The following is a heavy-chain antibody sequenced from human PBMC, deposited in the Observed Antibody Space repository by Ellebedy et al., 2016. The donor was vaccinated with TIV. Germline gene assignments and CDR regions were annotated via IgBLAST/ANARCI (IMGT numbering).Heavy chain of an antibody. CDR1: GGSISSYY. V-gene: IGHV4-4*07. D-gene: IGHD1-1*01. J-gene: IGHJ6*02. CDR3: ARGNGPPLPYGMDV. Sequence: SETLSLTCTVSGGSISSYYWSRIRQPAGKGLEWIGRIYTSGSTNYNPSLKSRVTMSVDTSKNQFSLKLSSVTAAETAVYYCARGNGPPLPYGMDVWGQGTTVTVSS. CDR2: IYTSGST.